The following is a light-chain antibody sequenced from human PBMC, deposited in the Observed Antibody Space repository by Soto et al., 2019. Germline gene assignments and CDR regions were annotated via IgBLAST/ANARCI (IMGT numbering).Light chain of an antibody. CDR2: GAS. Sequence: VLTQSPGTLSLSPGEEATLSCRASQTVTSNYLVWYQQRPGQAPRLLIYGASSRATGIPDRFSGSGSGRDFTLTISRLEPADFAVYYCQQYGTSPITFGQGTRLEI. CDR1: QTVTSNY. V-gene: IGKV3-20*01. CDR3: QQYGTSPIT. J-gene: IGKJ5*01.